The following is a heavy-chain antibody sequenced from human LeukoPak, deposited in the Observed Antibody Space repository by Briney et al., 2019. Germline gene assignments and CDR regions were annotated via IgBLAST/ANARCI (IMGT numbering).Heavy chain of an antibody. CDR3: ASLLTTGGTYYFDY. V-gene: IGHV1-2*02. Sequence: RASVKVSCKASGYTFTGYYMHWVRQAPGQGLEWMGWINPNSGGTNYAQKFQGRVTMTRDTSISTAYMELSRLRSDDTAVYYCASLLTTGGTYYFDYWGQGTLVTVPS. J-gene: IGHJ4*02. CDR1: GYTFTGYY. D-gene: IGHD4/OR15-4a*01. CDR2: INPNSGGT.